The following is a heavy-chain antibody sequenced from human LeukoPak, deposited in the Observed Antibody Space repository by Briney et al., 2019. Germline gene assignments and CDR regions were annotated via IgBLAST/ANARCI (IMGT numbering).Heavy chain of an antibody. CDR1: GFTFSSYD. D-gene: IGHD1-26*01. Sequence: GGSLRLSCAASGFTFSSYDMNWVRQAPGKGLEWVSYINTISSTKYSADSVKGRFTISRDNSKNTLYLQMNSLRAEDTAVYFCAKSQDGGRLFHFDYWGQGTLVTVSS. CDR3: AKSQDGGRLFHFDY. V-gene: IGHV3-48*01. CDR2: INTISSTK. J-gene: IGHJ4*02.